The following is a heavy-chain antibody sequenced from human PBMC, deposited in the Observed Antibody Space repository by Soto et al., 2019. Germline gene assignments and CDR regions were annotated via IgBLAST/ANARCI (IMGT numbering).Heavy chain of an antibody. J-gene: IGHJ4*02. CDR2: INYSGTT. CDR3: AQYDGSAVKGYFDY. D-gene: IGHD3-22*01. Sequence: QVQLQESGPGLVKPSQTLSLTCTVSGGSISSGGYYWSWIRQHPGKGLEWIGYINYSGTTYYTPSLRSRLTISVDTSKNQFSLRLSSVTVADTAVYFCAQYDGSAVKGYFDYWGQGIMVTVSS. CDR1: GGSISSGGYY. V-gene: IGHV4-31*03.